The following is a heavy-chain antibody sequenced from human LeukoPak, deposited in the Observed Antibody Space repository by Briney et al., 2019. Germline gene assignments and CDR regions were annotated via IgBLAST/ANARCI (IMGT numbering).Heavy chain of an antibody. J-gene: IGHJ4*02. Sequence: ASVKVSCKASGYIFTYYYMHWVRQAPGQELGWMGRINPNSGGTNYAQKFQGRVTMTRDTSISTAYTELSSLRSEDTAVYYCARPQYYDFWSGYCPFDYWGQGTLVTVSS. CDR3: ARPQYYDFWSGYCPFDY. CDR1: GYIFTYYY. CDR2: INPNSGGT. D-gene: IGHD3-3*01. V-gene: IGHV1/OR15-1*01.